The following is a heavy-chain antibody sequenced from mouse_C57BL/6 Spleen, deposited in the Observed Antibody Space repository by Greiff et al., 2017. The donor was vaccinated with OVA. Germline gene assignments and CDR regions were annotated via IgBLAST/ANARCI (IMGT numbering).Heavy chain of an antibody. CDR3: ARGGLRGYFDV. V-gene: IGHV5-16*01. CDR1: GFTFSDYY. CDR2: INYDGSST. D-gene: IGHD2-2*01. Sequence: EVMLVESEGGLVQPGSSMKLSCTASGFTFSDYYMAWVRQVPEKGLEWVANINYDGSSTYYLDSLKSRFIISRDNAKNILYLQMSRLKSEDTATYYCARGGLRGYFDVWGTGTTVTVSS. J-gene: IGHJ1*03.